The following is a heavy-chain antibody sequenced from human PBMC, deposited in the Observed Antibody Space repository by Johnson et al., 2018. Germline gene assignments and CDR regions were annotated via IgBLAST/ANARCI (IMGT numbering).Heavy chain of an antibody. Sequence: VQLQESGGGLVQPGGSXKLSCAASGFSFSGSPMPWVRQASGKGLEGVGRIRSKANNYAIAYGASVKGRFTISRDDSKNTTYLQMNSLKTEETAVYYCTRSDYSGTYFSWGQGTRVTVSS. J-gene: IGHJ1*01. CDR3: TRSDYSGTYFS. CDR2: IRSKANNYAI. V-gene: IGHV3-73*01. D-gene: IGHD1-26*01. CDR1: GFSFSGSP.